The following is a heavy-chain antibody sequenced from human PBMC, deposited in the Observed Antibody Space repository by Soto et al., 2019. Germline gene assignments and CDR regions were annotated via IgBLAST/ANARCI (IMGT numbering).Heavy chain of an antibody. J-gene: IGHJ4*02. Sequence: QVQLQESGPGLVKPSETLSLTCAVSGDSISSYYCMWIRQPPGKGLESIGYLYYGRSANYNPSLKSRVTLSVETSTNQCCLTLSSMTAADPAVYYCALRSMAVVPEYWGQGTLVTVSS. CDR2: LYYGRSA. CDR1: GDSISSYY. V-gene: IGHV4-59*01. D-gene: IGHD3-22*01. CDR3: ALRSMAVVPEY.